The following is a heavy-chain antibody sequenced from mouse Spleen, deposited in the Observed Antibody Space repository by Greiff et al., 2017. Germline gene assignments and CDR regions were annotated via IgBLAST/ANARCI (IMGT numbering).Heavy chain of an antibody. V-gene: IGHV5-16*01. D-gene: IGHD2-4*01. CDR2: INYDGSST. CDR3: ARERAIYYDYDGAMDY. CDR1: GFTFSDYY. Sequence: EVMLVESEGGLVQPGSSMKLSCTASGFTFSDYYMAWVRQVPEKGLEWVANINYDGSSTYYLDSLKSRFIISRDNAKNILYLQMSSLKSEDTATYYCARERAIYYDYDGAMDYWGQGTSVTVSS. J-gene: IGHJ4*01.